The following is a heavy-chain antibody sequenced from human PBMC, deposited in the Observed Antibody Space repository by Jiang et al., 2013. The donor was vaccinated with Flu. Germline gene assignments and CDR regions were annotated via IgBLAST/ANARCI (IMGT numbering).Heavy chain of an antibody. CDR2: ISYDGINK. Sequence: VQLLESGGGVVQPGRSLRLSCAASGFTFSNYAMHWVRQAPGKGLEWVAVISYDGINKYYTDSVKGRLTISRDTTKNTLYLQMNSLRAEDTAVYYCAREGYYYDSSGYHYYFDYWGQGTLVTVSS. D-gene: IGHD3-22*01. CDR3: AREGYYYDSSGYHYYFDY. V-gene: IGHV3-30-3*01. CDR1: GFTFSNYA. J-gene: IGHJ4*02.